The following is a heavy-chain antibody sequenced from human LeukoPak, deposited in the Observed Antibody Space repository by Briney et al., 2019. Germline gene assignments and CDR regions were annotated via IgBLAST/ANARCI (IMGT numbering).Heavy chain of an antibody. D-gene: IGHD3-10*01. CDR3: ARDPLVTEYYGSGSYTSYYYYMDV. CDR1: GFTFSDYY. CDR2: ISSSGSTI. Sequence: PGGSLRLSCAASGFTFSDYYMSWIRQAPGKGLEWVSYISSSGSTIYYADSVKGRFTISRDNAKNSLYLQMNSLRAEDTAVYYCARDPLVTEYYGSGSYTSYYYYMDVWGKGTTVTISS. J-gene: IGHJ6*03. V-gene: IGHV3-11*01.